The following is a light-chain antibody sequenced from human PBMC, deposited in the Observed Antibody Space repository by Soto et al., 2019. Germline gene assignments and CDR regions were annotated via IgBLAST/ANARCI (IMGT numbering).Light chain of an antibody. CDR3: QHRSNWPIT. Sequence: EIVLTQSPGTLSLSPGEIATLSFRASQSVSYYLAWYQQKPGQAPRLLIYDASSRATGVPDRFSGSGSGTDFTLTISRLEPEDFAVYYCQHRSNWPITFGQGTRLEIK. V-gene: IGKV3D-20*02. CDR1: QSVSYY. CDR2: DAS. J-gene: IGKJ5*01.